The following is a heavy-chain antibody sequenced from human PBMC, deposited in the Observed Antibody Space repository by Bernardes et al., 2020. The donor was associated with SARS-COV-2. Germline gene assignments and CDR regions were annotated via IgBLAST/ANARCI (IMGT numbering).Heavy chain of an antibody. CDR1: GFTVSNNY. CDR3: ARGEYTYFNFEGTHYNLFYGLDV. CDR2: LYSGDT. V-gene: IGHV3-53*01. Sequence: GGSLRLSCSDSGFTVSNNYMTWVRQAPGKELEWVSALYSGDTYYAESVKGRFTISRDTSENTVYLQMNNLRAEDTAVYYCARGEYTYFNFEGTHYNLFYGLDVWCQGTTVTVSS. J-gene: IGHJ6*02. D-gene: IGHD5-18*01.